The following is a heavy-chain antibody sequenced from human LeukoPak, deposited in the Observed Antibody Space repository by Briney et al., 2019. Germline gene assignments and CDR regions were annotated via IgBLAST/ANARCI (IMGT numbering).Heavy chain of an antibody. Sequence: ASVKVSCKASEYTFTAYYIHWVRQAPGQGLEWMGWIDPNNGRTNYAQKFQGRVTMTRDTSISTAYMDLSGLTSDDTAVYYCARDRCGYALGCSGRDYWGQGTQVTVSS. J-gene: IGHJ4*02. V-gene: IGHV1-2*02. CDR1: EYTFTAYY. CDR3: ARDRCGYALGCSGRDY. CDR2: IDPNNGRT. D-gene: IGHD1-26*01.